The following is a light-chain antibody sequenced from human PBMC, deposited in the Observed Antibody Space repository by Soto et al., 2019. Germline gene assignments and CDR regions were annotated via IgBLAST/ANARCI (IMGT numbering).Light chain of an antibody. Sequence: QSVLTQPPSASGSPGQSVTISCTGTSSDVGGYNFVSWYQQHPGKAPKLMIYEVTKRPSGVPDRFSGYKSGNTASLTVSGLQAEDEADYYCSSYADSNNYVYGTGTKLTVL. V-gene: IGLV2-8*01. CDR1: SSDVGGYNF. CDR3: SSYADSNNYV. J-gene: IGLJ1*01. CDR2: EVT.